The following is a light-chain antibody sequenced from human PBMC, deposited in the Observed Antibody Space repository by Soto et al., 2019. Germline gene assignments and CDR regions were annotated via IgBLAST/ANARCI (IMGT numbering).Light chain of an antibody. CDR1: QSVSSNY. CDR2: ATS. Sequence: EIVLTQSPGTLSLSPGERVTLSCRASQSVSSNYLAWYQQKPGQAPRLLIYATSSRATGIPDRFSGSGSGTDFPLTINRLEPEDFAVYYCQQYGNSPRYSFGQGTRLEIK. V-gene: IGKV3-20*01. CDR3: QQYGNSPRYS. J-gene: IGKJ2*03.